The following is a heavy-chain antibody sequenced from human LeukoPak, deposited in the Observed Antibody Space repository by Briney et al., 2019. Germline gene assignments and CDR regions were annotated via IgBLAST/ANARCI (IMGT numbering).Heavy chain of an antibody. V-gene: IGHV3-48*03. D-gene: IGHD4-17*01. CDR2: IGTSGSTM. J-gene: IGHJ4*02. CDR1: GFTFSSYE. Sequence: GGSLRLXCAASGFTFSSYEMNWVRQAPGKGLEWVSYIGTSGSTMYYADSVKGRFTISRDNAKNSLFLQMNSLRVADTAVYYCAREHGDWFDYWGPGTLVTVSS. CDR3: AREHGDWFDY.